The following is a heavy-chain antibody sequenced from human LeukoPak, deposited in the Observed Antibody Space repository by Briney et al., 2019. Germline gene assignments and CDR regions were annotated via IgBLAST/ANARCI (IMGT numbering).Heavy chain of an antibody. Sequence: GASVKVSCKASGGTFSSYAISWVRQAPGQGLEWMGGIIPIFGTANYAQKFQGRVTITADKSTSTAYMELSSLRSEDTAVYYCARDPPSHCSSTSGQHNNWFDPWGQGTLVTVSS. CDR2: IIPIFGTA. CDR3: ARDPPSHCSSTSGQHNNWFDP. J-gene: IGHJ5*02. D-gene: IGHD2-2*01. V-gene: IGHV1-69*06. CDR1: GGTFSSYA.